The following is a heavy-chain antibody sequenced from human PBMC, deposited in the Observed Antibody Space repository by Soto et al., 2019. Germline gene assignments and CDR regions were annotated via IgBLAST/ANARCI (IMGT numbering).Heavy chain of an antibody. CDR3: AREGQFYYGMDV. D-gene: IGHD6-19*01. CDR2: INPNSGGT. Sequence: ASVKGSCKASGYTFTGYYMHWVRQAPGQGLEWMGWINPNSGGTNYAQKFQGRVTMTRDTSISTACMELSRLRSDDTAVYYCAREGQFYYGMDVWGQGTTVTVSS. V-gene: IGHV1-2*02. J-gene: IGHJ6*02. CDR1: GYTFTGYY.